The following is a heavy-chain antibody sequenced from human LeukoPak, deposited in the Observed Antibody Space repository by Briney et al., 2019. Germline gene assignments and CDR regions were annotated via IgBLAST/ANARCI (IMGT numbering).Heavy chain of an antibody. Sequence: GGSLRLSCAASGFTFSSYAMSWVRQVPGKGLEWVSVISGSGDNTYYADSVKGRFTISRDNSKNMLYLQMNSLRAEDTAVYYCAREGYCSGGSCYSYYYGMDVWGQGTTVTVSS. CDR2: ISGSGDNT. CDR1: GFTFSSYA. V-gene: IGHV3-23*01. J-gene: IGHJ6*02. D-gene: IGHD2-15*01. CDR3: AREGYCSGGSCYSYYYGMDV.